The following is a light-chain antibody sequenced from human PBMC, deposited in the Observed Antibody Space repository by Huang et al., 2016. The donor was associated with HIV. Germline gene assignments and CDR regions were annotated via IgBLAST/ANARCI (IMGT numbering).Light chain of an antibody. CDR1: QSVSRY. J-gene: IGKJ4*01. Sequence: EIVLTQSPVTLSLSPGERATLSCRASQSVSRYLAWYQEKPGQAPRLLIYDASNRATGIPARFSGSGSGTDFTLTISSLEPEDFAVYYCQQRSNWPPTFGGGTKVEIK. CDR2: DAS. V-gene: IGKV3-11*01. CDR3: QQRSNWPPT.